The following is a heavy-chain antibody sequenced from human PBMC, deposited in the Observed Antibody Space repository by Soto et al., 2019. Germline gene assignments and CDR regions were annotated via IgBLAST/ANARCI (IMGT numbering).Heavy chain of an antibody. Sequence: SVTVSCKASGGTLSTYAISWVRQAPGQGHEWMGGIIPIFGTANYAQKFQGRVTITADESTSTAYMELSSLRSEDTAVYYCASAIKRAGSGYSYGYGDFGYWGQGTLVTVSS. D-gene: IGHD5-18*01. V-gene: IGHV1-69*13. CDR3: ASAIKRAGSGYSYGYGDFGY. CDR2: IIPIFGTA. J-gene: IGHJ4*02. CDR1: GGTLSTYA.